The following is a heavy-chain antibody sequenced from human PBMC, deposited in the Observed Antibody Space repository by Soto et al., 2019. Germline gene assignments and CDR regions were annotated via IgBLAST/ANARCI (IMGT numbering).Heavy chain of an antibody. D-gene: IGHD5-18*01. CDR2: IIPIFGTA. Sequence: QVQLVQSGAEVKKPGSSVKVSCKASGGTFSSYAISWVRQAPGQGLEGMGGIIPIFGTANYAQKFQGRVTITADESTRTAYVELSSLRSEDTAVYYCARWYTAMGYNWFDPWGQGTLVTVSS. CDR1: GGTFSSYA. CDR3: ARWYTAMGYNWFDP. J-gene: IGHJ5*02. V-gene: IGHV1-69*12.